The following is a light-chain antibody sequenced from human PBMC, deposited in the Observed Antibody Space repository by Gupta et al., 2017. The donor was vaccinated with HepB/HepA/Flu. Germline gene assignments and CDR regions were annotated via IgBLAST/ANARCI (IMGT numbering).Light chain of an antibody. V-gene: IGKV3-15*01. CDR1: QSVSSN. J-gene: IGKJ4*01. CDR3: QQYNNWTPCT. CDR2: GAS. Sequence: EIVITQATATPSVSPWVRDTLSCSAMQSVSSNLDWYQQKHGKAPRLLIYGASTRATGITARFSGSGSGTEFTLTISRRQDEDFAVYYCQQYNNWTPCTFGGGTKVEIK.